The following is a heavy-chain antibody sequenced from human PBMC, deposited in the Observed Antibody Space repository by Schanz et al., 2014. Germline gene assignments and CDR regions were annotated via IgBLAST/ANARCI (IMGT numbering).Heavy chain of an antibody. CDR3: ARANYRRKINFDY. V-gene: IGHV3-30-3*01. CDR2: ISNDGSIK. J-gene: IGHJ4*02. CDR1: GFTLSNSD. Sequence: VQLVESGGGLVQPGGSLRLSCAASGFTLSNSDMHWVRQAPGKGLEWVALISNDGSIKYYADSVEGRFTMSRDNSKNTLYLQMNSLRAEDTAVYYCARANYRRKINFDYWGRGTLVTVSS. D-gene: IGHD3-10*01.